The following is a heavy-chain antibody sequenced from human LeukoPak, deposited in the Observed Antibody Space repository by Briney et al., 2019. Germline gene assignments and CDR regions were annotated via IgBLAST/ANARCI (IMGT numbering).Heavy chain of an antibody. J-gene: IGHJ5*02. CDR3: ARDHQTPDYGDYVWNWFDP. CDR2: INTNTGNP. CDR1: GYTFTSYA. V-gene: IGHV7-4-1*02. D-gene: IGHD4-17*01. Sequence: ASVKVSCKASGYTFTSYAMNWVRQAPGQGLEWMGWINTNTGNPTYAQGFTGRFVFSLDTSVSTAYLQISSLKAEDTAVYYCARDHQTPDYGDYVWNWFDPWGQGTLVTVSS.